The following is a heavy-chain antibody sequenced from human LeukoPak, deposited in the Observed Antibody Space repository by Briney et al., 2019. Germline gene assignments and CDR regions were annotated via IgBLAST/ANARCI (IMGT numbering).Heavy chain of an antibody. V-gene: IGHV5-51*01. J-gene: IGHJ3*02. CDR2: IYPGDSDT. D-gene: IGHD3-10*01. Sequence: GESLKISCKSSGYSFTSYWIGWVRQMPGKGLEWMGIIYPGDSDTRYSPSFQGQVTISADKSISTAYLQWSSLKASDTAMYYCGRHYYGSGSYYSAFDIWGQGTMVTVSS. CDR1: GYSFTSYW. CDR3: GRHYYGSGSYYSAFDI.